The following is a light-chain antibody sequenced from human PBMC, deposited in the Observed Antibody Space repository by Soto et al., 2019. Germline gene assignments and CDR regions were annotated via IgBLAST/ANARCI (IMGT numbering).Light chain of an antibody. J-gene: IGLJ2*01. Sequence: SYELTQPPSVSVAPGKTARITCGGNNIGSKSVHWYQQKPGQAPVLVIYYDSDRPSGIPERFSGSNSGNTATLTIRRVEAEDEADYYCQVWDSSSDLVVFGGRTKVTVL. V-gene: IGLV3-21*04. CDR2: YDS. CDR1: NIGSKS. CDR3: QVWDSSSDLVV.